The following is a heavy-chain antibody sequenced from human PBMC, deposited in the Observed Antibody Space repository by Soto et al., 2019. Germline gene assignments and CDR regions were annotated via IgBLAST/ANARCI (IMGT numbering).Heavy chain of an antibody. V-gene: IGHV1-8*01. CDR3: ARADYDFWSGYYKDYYYYYGMDV. CDR1: GYTFTSYD. CDR2: MNPNSGNT. Sequence: QVQLVQSGAEVKKPGASVKVSCKASGYTFTSYDINWVRQATGQGLEWMGGMNPNSGNTGYAQKFQGRVTMTRNTSISTAYMELSSLRSEDTAVYYCARADYDFWSGYYKDYYYYYGMDVWGQGTTVTVSS. D-gene: IGHD3-3*01. J-gene: IGHJ6*02.